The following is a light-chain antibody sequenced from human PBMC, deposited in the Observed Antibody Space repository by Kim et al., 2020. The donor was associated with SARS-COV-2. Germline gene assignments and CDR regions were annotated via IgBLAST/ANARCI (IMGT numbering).Light chain of an antibody. V-gene: IGLV3-21*04. CDR2: YDS. CDR1: NIGSKS. CDR3: QVWDGGSDNRV. J-gene: IGLJ3*02. Sequence: SYELTQPPSVSVAPGKPARITCGGNNIGSKSVHWYQQKPGQAPVLVIYYDSARPSGIPERFSGSNSGTTATLTISRVEAGDEADYYCQVWDGGSDNRVFG.